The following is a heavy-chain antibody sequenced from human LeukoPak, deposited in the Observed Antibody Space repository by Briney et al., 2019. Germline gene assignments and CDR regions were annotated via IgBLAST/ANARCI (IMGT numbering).Heavy chain of an antibody. CDR1: GYTFTVYY. CDR2: INPNSGGT. Sequence: VASVKVSCKASGYTFTVYYMNWVRQAPGQGLEWMGWINPNSGGTNDAQNFQGRVTMTRDTTISTVYMELNSLRSDDTAVYYCARRLTGVDYWGQGTQVTVSS. D-gene: IGHD7-27*01. CDR3: ARRLTGVDY. J-gene: IGHJ4*02. V-gene: IGHV1-2*02.